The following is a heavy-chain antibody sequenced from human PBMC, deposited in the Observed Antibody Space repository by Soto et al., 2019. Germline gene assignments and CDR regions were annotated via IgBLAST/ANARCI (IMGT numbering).Heavy chain of an antibody. Sequence: GGSLRLSCAASGFTFSSYSMNWVRQAPGKGLEWVSYISSSSSTIYYADSVKGRFTISRDNAKNSLYLQMNSLRDEDPAVYYCARDWAHDYYGSGSYYEYFDYWGQGTLVTVSS. CDR3: ARDWAHDYYGSGSYYEYFDY. J-gene: IGHJ4*02. CDR1: GFTFSSYS. CDR2: ISSSSSTI. D-gene: IGHD3-10*01. V-gene: IGHV3-48*02.